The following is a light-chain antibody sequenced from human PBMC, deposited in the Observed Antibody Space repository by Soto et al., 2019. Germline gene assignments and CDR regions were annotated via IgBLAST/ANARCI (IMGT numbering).Light chain of an antibody. CDR3: QQYGSSTWT. CDR2: GAS. CDR1: QSVSSSY. Sequence: EIVLTQSPGTLSLSPGERATLSCRANQSVSSSYLAWYQQKPGQAPRLLIYGASSRATGIPDRFSGSGSGTDFTLTISRLEPEDFAVYYCQQYGSSTWTFGQGTKV. J-gene: IGKJ1*01. V-gene: IGKV3-20*01.